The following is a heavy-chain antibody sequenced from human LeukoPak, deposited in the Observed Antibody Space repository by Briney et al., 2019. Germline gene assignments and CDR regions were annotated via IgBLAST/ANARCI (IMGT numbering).Heavy chain of an antibody. V-gene: IGHV4-59*01. CDR3: ARSGRWLGYFDY. J-gene: IGHJ4*02. CDR1: GGSISSYY. D-gene: IGHD3-10*01. CDR2: IYYSGST. Sequence: KPSETLSLTCTVSGGSISSYYWSWIRQPPGKGLEWIGYIYYSGSTNYNPSLKSRVTISEDTSKNQFPLRLNSVTAADTAVYYCARSGRWLGYFDYWGQGTLVTVSS.